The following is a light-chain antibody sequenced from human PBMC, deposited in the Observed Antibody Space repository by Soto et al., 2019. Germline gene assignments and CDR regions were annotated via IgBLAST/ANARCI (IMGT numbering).Light chain of an antibody. CDR2: GAS. Sequence: EIVVTQSPCTLSLSPGERATLSCRASHSVSSSYLAWYQQKPGQAPRLLIYGASSRATGIPDRFSGSGSGTDFTLTISRLEPEDFAVYYCQQYGSSPPNTFGGGTKVDIK. V-gene: IGKV3-20*01. CDR1: HSVSSSY. CDR3: QQYGSSPPNT. J-gene: IGKJ4*01.